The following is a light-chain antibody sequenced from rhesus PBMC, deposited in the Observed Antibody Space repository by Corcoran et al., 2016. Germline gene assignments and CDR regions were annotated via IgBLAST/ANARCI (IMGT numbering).Light chain of an antibody. CDR2: KAS. Sequence: DIQMTQSPSSLSASVGDRVTITCRASENVNNYLHWYQQKPGKAPKLLIYKASTLQSGAPSRLSGSGSGTDLTLSISSLQPKEFATYDGQHRDGTPLPFGGETKVGLK. V-gene: IGKV1-74*01. CDR3: QHRDGTPLP. CDR1: ENVNNY. J-gene: IGKJ4*01.